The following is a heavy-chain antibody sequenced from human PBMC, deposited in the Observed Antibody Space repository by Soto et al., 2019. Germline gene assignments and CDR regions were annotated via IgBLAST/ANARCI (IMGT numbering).Heavy chain of an antibody. V-gene: IGHV3-23*01. D-gene: IGHD3-10*01. J-gene: IGHJ6*02. CDR2: IGGGGSST. CDR1: GFTFNTYA. Sequence: EVRLLESGGGLVQPGGSLRLSCAASGFTFNTYAMSWVRQAPGKGLEWVSVIGGGGSSTHYADSVKGRFTISRDNSKNTLYLQMNSLRADDTAIYYCARDSITRLSYDIPGMDVWGQGTTVTVSS. CDR3: ARDSITRLSYDIPGMDV.